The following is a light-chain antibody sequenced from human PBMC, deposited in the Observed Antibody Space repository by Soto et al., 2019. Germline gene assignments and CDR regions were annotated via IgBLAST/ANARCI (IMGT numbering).Light chain of an antibody. V-gene: IGKV1-27*01. CDR3: QQYSSGPLT. CDR1: QVIVNNY. J-gene: IGKJ4*01. Sequence: DIQMTQSPSSLSASVGDRVTITCRASQVIVNNYLAWYQQKPGSAPNLLIYAASSLQSGVPSRFSGSGSGTDFTLTISSLQPEDVATFYCQQYSSGPLTFGGGTKVDIK. CDR2: AAS.